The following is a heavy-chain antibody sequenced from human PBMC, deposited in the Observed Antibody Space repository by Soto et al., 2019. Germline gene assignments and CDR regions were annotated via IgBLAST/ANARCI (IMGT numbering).Heavy chain of an antibody. J-gene: IGHJ5*02. CDR1: GFAFYNYA. CDR3: AKGKSSGEIDGFDP. D-gene: IGHD1-26*01. V-gene: IGHV3-23*01. CDR2: IVGGGHGT. Sequence: EVQLLESGGGLVQPGGSLRLSCAASGFAFYNYAMAWVRQPPGKGLEWVSSIVGGGHGTFYSDSVRGRFTVFRDNSKNSLYLQMNSLRAEDTALYYCAKGKSSGEIDGFDPWGQGSLVTVSS.